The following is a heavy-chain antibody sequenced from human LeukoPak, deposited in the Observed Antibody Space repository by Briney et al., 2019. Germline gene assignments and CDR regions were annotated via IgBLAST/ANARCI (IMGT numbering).Heavy chain of an antibody. V-gene: IGHV1-2*02. CDR1: GYTFTDYY. CDR3: ARKEGGRDGMDV. Sequence: ASVKVSCKASGYTFTDYYMHWVRQAPGQGLEWMGWLNPNTLVTKYAQHFQGRVSMTWDTSISTGYMDLHSLTSDDTAVYYCARKEGGRDGMDVGGKGTRVPVSS. CDR2: LNPNTLVT. D-gene: IGHD2-15*01. J-gene: IGHJ6*04.